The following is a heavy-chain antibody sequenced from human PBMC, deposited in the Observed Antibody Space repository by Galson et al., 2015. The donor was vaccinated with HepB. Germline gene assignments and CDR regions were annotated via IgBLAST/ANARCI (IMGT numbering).Heavy chain of an antibody. Sequence: SLRLSCAASGFTFSNAWMNWVRQAPGKGLEWVGRINSKTDDGTTDYSAHVQGRFTIARDESKNTLYLHITSLETEDTAGYYCTTENYYDSSGYSYSDYSGQGTLVTVSS. CDR2: INSKTDDGTT. V-gene: IGHV3-15*07. CDR1: GFTFSNAW. J-gene: IGHJ4*02. CDR3: TTENYYDSSGYSYSDY. D-gene: IGHD3-22*01.